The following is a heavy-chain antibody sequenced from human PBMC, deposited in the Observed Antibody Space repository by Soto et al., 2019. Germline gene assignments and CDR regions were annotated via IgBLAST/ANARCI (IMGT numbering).Heavy chain of an antibody. Sequence: QVQLVQSGAEVKKPGASVKVSCKASGYTFTTYEITCVRQVPGQGLEWMGWMSPSSGNTGYVDQFRGRVTMTSNTAMTTAYMELSSLRSEDTAVYYCARVGGQLFGDHGMDVWGQGTKVTVSS. J-gene: IGHJ6*02. CDR3: ARVGGQLFGDHGMDV. CDR2: MSPSSGNT. D-gene: IGHD3-10*01. CDR1: GYTFTTYE. V-gene: IGHV1-8*01.